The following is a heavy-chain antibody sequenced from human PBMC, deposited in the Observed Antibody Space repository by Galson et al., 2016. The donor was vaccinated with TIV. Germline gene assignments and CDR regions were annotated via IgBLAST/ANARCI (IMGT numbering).Heavy chain of an antibody. CDR1: GFTFNTYS. CDR3: QCTNGNDRGYYYYGMDV. Sequence: SLRLSCAASGFTFNTYSMNWVRQAPGKGLEWVSYISSSSSKIYYADSVKGRFTVSRDNAKNSLYLQMNSLRDEDTAVYYRQCTNGNDRGYYYYGMDVWGRGTTVTVSS. D-gene: IGHD2-8*01. CDR2: ISSSSSKI. V-gene: IGHV3-48*02. J-gene: IGHJ6*02.